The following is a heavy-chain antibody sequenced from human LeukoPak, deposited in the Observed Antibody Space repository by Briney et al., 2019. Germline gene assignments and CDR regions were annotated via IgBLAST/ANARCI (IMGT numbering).Heavy chain of an antibody. CDR3: ARGRSGLAAAGTYDY. J-gene: IGHJ4*02. CDR1: GYTFTSSD. CDR2: INPKSGRT. D-gene: IGHD6-13*01. Sequence: ASVKVSCKSSGYTFTSSDINWVRQATGQGLEGMGWINPKSGRTGYAKKFQARISMTMNTSISTAYMEVSSLRFEDTAVYYCARGRSGLAAAGTYDYWGQGTLITVSP. V-gene: IGHV1-8*01.